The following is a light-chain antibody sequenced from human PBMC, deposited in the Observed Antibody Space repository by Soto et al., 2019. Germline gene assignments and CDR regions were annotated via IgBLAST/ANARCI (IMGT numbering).Light chain of an antibody. CDR3: QQYNNWPRGT. J-gene: IGKJ3*01. V-gene: IGKV3-15*01. CDR2: HAS. Sequence: EIVMTQSPATLSVSPGERATLSCRASQSVSSNLAWYQQKPGQAPRLLIYHASTRATGIPARFSGSGSGTEFTLTITSLQSEDFAVYYCQQYNNWPRGTFGPGTKVDIK. CDR1: QSVSSN.